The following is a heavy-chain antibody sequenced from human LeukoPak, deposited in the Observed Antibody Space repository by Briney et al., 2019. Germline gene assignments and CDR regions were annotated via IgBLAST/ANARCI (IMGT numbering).Heavy chain of an antibody. Sequence: GGSLRLSCAASGFTFSSYGMHWVRQAPGKGLEWVAVISYDGSNKYYADSVKGRFTISRDNSKNTLYLQMNSLRAEDTAVYYCAKGFYGDQGGDYWGQGTLVTVSS. J-gene: IGHJ4*02. D-gene: IGHD4-17*01. CDR3: AKGFYGDQGGDY. V-gene: IGHV3-30*18. CDR2: ISYDGSNK. CDR1: GFTFSSYG.